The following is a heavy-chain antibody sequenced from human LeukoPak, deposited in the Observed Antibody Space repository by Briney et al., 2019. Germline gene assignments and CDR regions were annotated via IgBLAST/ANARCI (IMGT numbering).Heavy chain of an antibody. V-gene: IGHV3-74*01. CDR3: ARVTGGYNLVDY. Sequence: GGSLRLSCAASGFSFSTTWMHWVRQAPGKGLVWVSRISDAGAHTFYADSVKGRFAMSRDNAKNTLYLQMNSLRAEDTAVYYCARVTGGYNLVDYWGQGTLVTVSS. J-gene: IGHJ4*02. CDR2: ISDAGAHT. CDR1: GFSFSTTW. D-gene: IGHD5-24*01.